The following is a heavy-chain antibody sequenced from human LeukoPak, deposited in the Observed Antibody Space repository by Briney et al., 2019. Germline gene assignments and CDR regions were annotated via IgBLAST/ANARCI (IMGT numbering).Heavy chain of an antibody. CDR3: ARVNYDILTGYYYYMDV. V-gene: IGHV3-23*01. CDR2: ISVSGNT. J-gene: IGHJ6*03. CDR1: GFTLSSYA. Sequence: GGSLRLSCAASGFTLSSYAMSWVRQGPGKGLEWVSAISVSGNTYHADSVKGRFTISRDNSKNTLYLQMNSLRAEDTAVYYCARVNYDILTGYYYYMDVWGKGTTVTISS. D-gene: IGHD3-9*01.